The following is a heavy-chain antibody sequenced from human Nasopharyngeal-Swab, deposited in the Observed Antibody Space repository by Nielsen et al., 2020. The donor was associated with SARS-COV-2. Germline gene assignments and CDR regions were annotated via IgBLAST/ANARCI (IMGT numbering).Heavy chain of an antibody. V-gene: IGHV5-51*01. CDR3: ARQGDGDWNAFDI. D-gene: IGHD2-21*02. Sequence: KVSCKASGYRFTSYWIAWVRQMPGKCLEYIWTIYPDDSDVRYSPSFRGQVTISADKSIKTAYLSLKASDTAIYICARQGDGDWNAFDIWGQGTMVTVSS. J-gene: IGHJ3*02. CDR1: GYRFTSYW. CDR2: IYPDDSDV.